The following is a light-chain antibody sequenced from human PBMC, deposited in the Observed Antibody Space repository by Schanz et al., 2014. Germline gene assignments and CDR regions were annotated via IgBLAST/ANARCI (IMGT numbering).Light chain of an antibody. V-gene: IGLV2-14*03. Sequence: QSALTQPASVSGSPGQSITISCTGTSSDVGGYNYVSWYQHHPGKAPKLMIYDVSNRPSGVSNRFSGSKSGNTASLTVSGLQAEDEADYYCCSYAGLSSWVFGGGTKLTVL. CDR2: DVS. CDR3: CSYAGLSSWV. J-gene: IGLJ3*02. CDR1: SSDVGGYNY.